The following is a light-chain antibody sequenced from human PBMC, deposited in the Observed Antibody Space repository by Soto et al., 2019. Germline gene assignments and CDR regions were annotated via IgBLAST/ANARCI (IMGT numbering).Light chain of an antibody. CDR2: DAS. V-gene: IGKV3-20*01. CDR3: QQYGSSIT. Sequence: IVLTQSPATLSLSPGERATLSCRASQSVSSSYLAWYQQKPGQAPRLLIYDASSRATGIPDRFSGGGSGTDFTLTISRLEPEDFAVFYCQQYGSSITFGQGTRLEIK. CDR1: QSVSSSY. J-gene: IGKJ5*01.